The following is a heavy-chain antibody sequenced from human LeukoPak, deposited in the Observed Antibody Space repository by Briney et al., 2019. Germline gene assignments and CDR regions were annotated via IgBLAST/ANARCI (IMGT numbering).Heavy chain of an antibody. Sequence: GGSPRLSCAASGFTFSTYWMHWVRQAPGKGLVWLSCINNDGSSATYADSVRGRFTISRDNAKNTLYLQMNSLRAEDTAVYYCARAPDKIGYCSGTTCPSWGQGTLVTVSS. D-gene: IGHD2-2*01. J-gene: IGHJ4*02. CDR1: GFTFSTYW. V-gene: IGHV3-74*01. CDR2: INNDGSSA. CDR3: ARAPDKIGYCSGTTCPS.